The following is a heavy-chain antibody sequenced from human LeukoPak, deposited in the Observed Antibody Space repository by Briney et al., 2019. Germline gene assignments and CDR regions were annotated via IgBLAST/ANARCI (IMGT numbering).Heavy chain of an antibody. D-gene: IGHD5-18*01. J-gene: IGHJ4*02. V-gene: IGHV4-4*07. CDR2: IYTSGNS. CDR3: ARDEGQLWQY. CDR1: GGSISSYY. Sequence: SETLSLTCTVSGGSISSYYWSWIRQPAGKGLEWIGQIYTSGNSYYNLSLKSRVTMSVDTSKNQFSLNLKSVTAADTAVYYCARDEGQLWQYWGQGILVTVSS.